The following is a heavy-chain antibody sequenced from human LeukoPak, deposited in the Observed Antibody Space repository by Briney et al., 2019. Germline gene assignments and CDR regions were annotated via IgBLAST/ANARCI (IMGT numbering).Heavy chain of an antibody. CDR2: INPNSGGT. CDR1: GYTFTSYG. Sequence: ASVKVSCKASGYTFTSYGISWVRQAPGQGLEWMGWINPNSGGTNYAQKFQGRVTMTRDTSISTAYMELSRLRSDDTAVYYCARDVAYYFDYWGQGTLVTVSS. CDR3: ARDVAYYFDY. V-gene: IGHV1-2*02. J-gene: IGHJ4*02. D-gene: IGHD2-21*01.